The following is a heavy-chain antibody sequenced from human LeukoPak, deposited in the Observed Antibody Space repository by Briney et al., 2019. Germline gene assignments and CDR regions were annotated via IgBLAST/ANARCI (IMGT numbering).Heavy chain of an antibody. J-gene: IGHJ3*01. D-gene: IGHD2-2*01. CDR3: AHPGYCSSASCAGGAFDV. CDR1: GGTFSTYA. V-gene: IGHV1-69*13. CDR2: IIPIFGTA. Sequence: SVKVSCKASGGTFSTYAISWVRQAPGQGLEWMGGIIPIFGTANYAQKFQGRVTITADESTSTAYMELSSLRSEDTAVYYCAHPGYCSSASCAGGAFDVWGQGTMVTVSS.